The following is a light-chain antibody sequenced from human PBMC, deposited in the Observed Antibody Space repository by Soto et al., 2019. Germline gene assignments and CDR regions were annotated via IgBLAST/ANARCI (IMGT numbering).Light chain of an antibody. Sequence: DIQMTQSPSTLSASVGDRVTITCRASQSISSWLAWYQQKPGKAPKLLIYDASSLESGVPSRFSGSGSGTEFTLSISSLQPDDFATYSCQQYNSYFGVTFGQGTKVEIK. CDR1: QSISSW. CDR3: QQYNSYFGVT. CDR2: DAS. V-gene: IGKV1-5*01. J-gene: IGKJ1*01.